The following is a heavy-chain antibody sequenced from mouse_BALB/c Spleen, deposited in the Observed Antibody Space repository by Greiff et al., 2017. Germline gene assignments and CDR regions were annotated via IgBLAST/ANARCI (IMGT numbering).Heavy chain of an antibody. CDR2: ISSGSSTI. CDR1: GFTFSSFG. Sequence: EVQGVESGGGLVQPGGSRKLSCAASGFTFSSFGMHWVRQAPEKGLEWVAYISSGSSTIYYADTVKGRFTISRDNPKNTLFLQMTSLRSEDTAMYYCARWGLLQSFADWGQGTLVTVSA. CDR3: ARWGLLQSFAD. D-gene: IGHD2-1*01. V-gene: IGHV5-17*02. J-gene: IGHJ3*01.